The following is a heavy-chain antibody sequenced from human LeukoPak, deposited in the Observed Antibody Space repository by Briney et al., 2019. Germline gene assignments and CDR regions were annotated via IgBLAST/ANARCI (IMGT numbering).Heavy chain of an antibody. D-gene: IGHD6-13*01. J-gene: IGHJ4*02. CDR2: ISTGSYV. V-gene: IGHV3-48*03. Sequence: GGSLRLSCAASGFTFSSYEMNCVRQAPGKGLEWISHISTGSYVAYADSVKGRFTISRDNAKNSMYLQMNSLRADDTAVYYCTREQDREAAGTVIGDYWGQGALVTVSS. CDR1: GFTFSSYE. CDR3: TREQDREAAGTVIGDY.